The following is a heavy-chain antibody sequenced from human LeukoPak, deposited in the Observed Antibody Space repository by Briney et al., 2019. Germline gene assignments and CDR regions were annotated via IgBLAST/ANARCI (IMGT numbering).Heavy chain of an antibody. J-gene: IGHJ4*02. CDR1: GFTFSSYA. Sequence: GGSLRLSCAASGFTFSSYAMSWVRQAPGMGLEWVSTISGSGGSTYYADSVKGRFTISRDNSKNTLYLQMNSLRAEDTAVYYCARLYVDTAMVRDYYFDYWGQGTLVTVSS. V-gene: IGHV3-23*01. CDR2: ISGSGGST. D-gene: IGHD5-18*01. CDR3: ARLYVDTAMVRDYYFDY.